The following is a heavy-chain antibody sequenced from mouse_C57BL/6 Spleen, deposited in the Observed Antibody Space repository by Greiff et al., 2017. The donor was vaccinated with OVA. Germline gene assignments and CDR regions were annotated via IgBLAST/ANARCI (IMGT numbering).Heavy chain of an antibody. D-gene: IGHD6-1*01. CDR2: IYPGDGDT. Sequence: VKLVESGAELVKPGASVKISCKASGYAFSSYWMNWVKQRPGTGLEWIGQIYPGDGDTNYNGKFKGKATLTADKSSSTAYMQLSSLTSEDAAVYFCARRGGASAYFDVWGTGTTVTVSS. J-gene: IGHJ1*03. CDR1: GYAFSSYW. CDR3: ARRGGASAYFDV. V-gene: IGHV1-80*01.